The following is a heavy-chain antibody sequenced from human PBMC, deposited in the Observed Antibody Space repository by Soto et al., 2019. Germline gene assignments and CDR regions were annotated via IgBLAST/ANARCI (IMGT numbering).Heavy chain of an antibody. CDR1: GFTFSSYA. J-gene: IGHJ4*02. V-gene: IGHV3-23*01. D-gene: IGHD1-1*01. CDR3: ARSRYNDF. Sequence: SGFTFSSYAMSWVRQAPGKGLEWVSAISGSGGSTYYADSVKGRFTISRDNAKNSLFLQMNSLGAEDTAVYYCARSRYNDFWGQGTLVTVSS. CDR2: ISGSGGST.